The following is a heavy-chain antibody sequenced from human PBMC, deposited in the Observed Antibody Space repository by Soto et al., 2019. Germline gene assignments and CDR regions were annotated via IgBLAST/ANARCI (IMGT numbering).Heavy chain of an antibody. Sequence: QLQLQESGPGLVKPSETLSLTCTVSGGSISSSSYYWGWIRQPPGKGMEWIGSIDYSGSTYYNPSRQRRVTIPVDTSKNQFSLKLRSVTAADTAVYYCARRYCSGGSCSFDSWGQGTLVTVSP. CDR1: GGSISSSSYY. CDR2: IDYSGST. J-gene: IGHJ4*02. CDR3: ARRYCSGGSCSFDS. D-gene: IGHD2-15*01. V-gene: IGHV4-39*01.